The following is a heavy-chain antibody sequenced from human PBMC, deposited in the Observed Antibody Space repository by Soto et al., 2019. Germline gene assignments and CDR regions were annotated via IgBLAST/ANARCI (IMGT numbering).Heavy chain of an antibody. CDR3: ARACSGGSCYSDYYYGMDV. CDR2: INPNSGGT. V-gene: IGHV1-2*04. Sequence: GASVKVSCKASGYTFTGYYMHWVRQAPGQGLEWMGWINPNSGGTNYAQKFQGWVTMTRDTPISTAYMELSRLRSDDTAVYYCARACSGGSCYSDYYYGMDVWGQGTTVTVSS. CDR1: GYTFTGYY. D-gene: IGHD2-15*01. J-gene: IGHJ6*02.